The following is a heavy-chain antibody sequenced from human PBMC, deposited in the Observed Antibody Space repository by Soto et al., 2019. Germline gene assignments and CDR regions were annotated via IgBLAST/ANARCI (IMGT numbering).Heavy chain of an antibody. Sequence: EVLLVESGGTLVQPGGSLRLSCAASGFDASVNCMTWVRQAPGKGLEWVSAINAASSTFYADSVKGRFTISRDNSKNTLYLQMDSLRVEDTAMYYCVRENYYYGMDVWGQGTAVTVSS. CDR1: GFDASVNC. CDR3: VRENYYYGMDV. CDR2: INAASST. J-gene: IGHJ6*02. V-gene: IGHV3-66*01.